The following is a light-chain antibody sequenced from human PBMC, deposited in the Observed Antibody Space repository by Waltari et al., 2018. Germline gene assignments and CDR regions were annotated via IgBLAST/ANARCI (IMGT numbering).Light chain of an antibody. CDR1: SSDDGGYNF. CDR3: ISYTTISTWV. CDR2: DVS. Sequence: QSALTQPASVSGSPGQSITISCTGTSSDDGGYNFVSWYQQHTDKAPTLIIYDVSERPSGVSTRFSCSKSVNTASLTISVLQAEDEADYYCISYTTISTWVFGTGTKVTVL. V-gene: IGLV2-14*03. J-gene: IGLJ1*01.